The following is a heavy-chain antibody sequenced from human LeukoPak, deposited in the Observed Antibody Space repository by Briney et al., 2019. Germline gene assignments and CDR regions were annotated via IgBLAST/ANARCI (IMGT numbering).Heavy chain of an antibody. J-gene: IGHJ4*02. CDR1: GFSLSTSGMG. CDR2: IYWDDDK. CDR3: ARIGNTWPFDY. D-gene: IGHD1/OR15-1a*01. V-gene: IGHV2-5*02. Sequence: SGPTLVKPTQTLTLTCTFSGFSLSTSGMGVGWIRQPPGKALEWLALIYWDDDKRYSPALKSRLSITKDTSKNQVVLTMTNMDPMDTATYYCARIGNTWPFDYWGQGTLVTVSS.